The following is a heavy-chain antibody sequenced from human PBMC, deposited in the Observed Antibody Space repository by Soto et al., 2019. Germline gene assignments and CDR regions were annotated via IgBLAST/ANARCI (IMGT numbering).Heavy chain of an antibody. CDR1: GFTFSSYG. CDR3: ARYCISTSCYLNYYYGMDV. CDR2: IWYDGSNK. J-gene: IGHJ6*02. Sequence: GGSLRLSCAASGFTFSSYGMHWVRQAPGKGLEWVAVIWYDGSNKYYADSVKGRFTISRDNSKNTLYLQMNSLRAEDTAVYYCARYCISTSCYLNYYYGMDVWGQGTTVTAP. V-gene: IGHV3-33*01. D-gene: IGHD2-2*01.